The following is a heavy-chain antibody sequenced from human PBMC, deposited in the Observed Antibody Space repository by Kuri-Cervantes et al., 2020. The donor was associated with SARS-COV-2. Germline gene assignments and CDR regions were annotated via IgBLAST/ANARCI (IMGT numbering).Heavy chain of an antibody. D-gene: IGHD6-13*01. CDR3: AREWAHIAAAALETDY. V-gene: IGHV4-34*01. Sequence: GSLRLSCAVYGGSFSGYYWSWIRQPPGKGLEWIGEINHSGSTNYNPSLKSRVTISVDTSKNQFSLKLSSVTAADTAVYYCAREWAHIAAAALETDYWGQGTLVTVSS. CDR1: GGSFSGYY. CDR2: INHSGST. J-gene: IGHJ4*02.